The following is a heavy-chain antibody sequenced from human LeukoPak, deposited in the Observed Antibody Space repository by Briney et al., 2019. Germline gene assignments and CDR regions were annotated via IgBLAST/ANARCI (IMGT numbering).Heavy chain of an antibody. V-gene: IGHV7-4-1*02. J-gene: IGHJ6*03. Sequence: ASVKVSCKASGYTFTTYGMNWVRQAPGQGLEWMGWINTNTGNPTYAQGFTGRFVFSLDTSVSTAYLQISSLKAEDTAVYYCARDVGEYSSSWYYYYMDVWGKGTTVTVSS. CDR3: ARDVGEYSSSWYYYYMDV. CDR2: INTNTGNP. D-gene: IGHD6-13*01. CDR1: GYTFTTYG.